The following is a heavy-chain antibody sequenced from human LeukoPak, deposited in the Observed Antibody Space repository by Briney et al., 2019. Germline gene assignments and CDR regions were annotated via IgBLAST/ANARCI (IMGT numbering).Heavy chain of an antibody. CDR3: ARAEVGGGFFDY. J-gene: IGHJ4*02. Sequence: ASVKVSCKASGGTFSSYAISWVRQVPGQGLEWMGGIIPIFGTANYAQKFQGRVTITADESTSTAYMELSSLRSEDTAVYYCARAEVGGGFFDYWGQGTLVTVSS. CDR1: GGTFSSYA. CDR2: IIPIFGTA. D-gene: IGHD3-16*01. V-gene: IGHV1-69*13.